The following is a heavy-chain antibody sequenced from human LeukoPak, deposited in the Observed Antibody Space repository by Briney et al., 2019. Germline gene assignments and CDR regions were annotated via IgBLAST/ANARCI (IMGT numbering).Heavy chain of an antibody. CDR2: ISGSGGST. Sequence: GGSLRLSCAASVFTFSSYAMSWVRQAPGKGLEWVSAISGSGGSTYYADSVKGRFTISRDNSKNTLYLQMNSLRAEDTAVYYCAKSSMIVEDFDYWGQGTLVTVSS. CDR1: VFTFSSYA. CDR3: AKSSMIVEDFDY. J-gene: IGHJ4*02. D-gene: IGHD3-22*01. V-gene: IGHV3-23*01.